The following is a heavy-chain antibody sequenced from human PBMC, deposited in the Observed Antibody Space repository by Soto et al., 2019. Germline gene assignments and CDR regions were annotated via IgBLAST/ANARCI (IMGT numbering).Heavy chain of an antibody. CDR2: FSSSGSTI. Sequence: GGSLRLSCAASGFAFSDYYMSWIRQAPGKGLEWVSYFSSSGSTIYYADSVKGRFTISRDNAKNSLYLLMNSLRAEDTAVYYCARGRVPGYVSAFDMWGQGTMVT. CDR3: ARGRVPGYVSAFDM. J-gene: IGHJ3*02. V-gene: IGHV3-11*01. D-gene: IGHD5-12*01. CDR1: GFAFSDYY.